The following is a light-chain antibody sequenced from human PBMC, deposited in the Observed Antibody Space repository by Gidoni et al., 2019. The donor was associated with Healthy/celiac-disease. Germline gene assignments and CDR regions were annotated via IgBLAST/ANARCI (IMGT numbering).Light chain of an antibody. CDR1: QSLLHSDGKTY. V-gene: IGKV2-29*02. CDR3: MQGIHLPLT. J-gene: IGKJ4*01. CDR2: EVS. Sequence: DIVMTQTPLSLSVTPGQPASISCKSSQSLLHSDGKTYLYWYLQKPGQSPQLLIYEVSSRSSGVPDRFSGSWSGTDFTLKISRVEAEDVGVYYCMQGIHLPLTFXGXTKVEIK.